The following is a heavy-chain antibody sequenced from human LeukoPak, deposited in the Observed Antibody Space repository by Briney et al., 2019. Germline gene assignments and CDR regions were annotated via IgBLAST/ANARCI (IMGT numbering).Heavy chain of an antibody. CDR1: GFTVSSDY. CDR2: IYSGGDT. J-gene: IGHJ4*02. Sequence: GGSLRLSCAPSGFTVSSDYMSWVRQALGKGLEWGSVIYSGGDTFYADSVKGRFTISRDNSKNTLYLQMNSLRAEDTAVYYCAAKVELRSNGPYFNSWGQGTLVTVSS. D-gene: IGHD1-7*01. CDR3: AAKVELRSNGPYFNS. V-gene: IGHV3-53*01.